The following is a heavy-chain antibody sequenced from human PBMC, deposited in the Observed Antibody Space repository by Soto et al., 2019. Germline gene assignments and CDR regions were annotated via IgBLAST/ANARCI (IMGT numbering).Heavy chain of an antibody. Sequence: EGQLVESGGGLVQPGGSLKLSCEASGFTFSGSAMHLVRQASGKGLEWVGRIRSKANSYATAYAASVKGRFSISRDEAKNTAYLQMNSLKTEDTAVYYCTSPSPDDMMRKWGQGTQVTVSS. CDR1: GFTFSGSA. CDR3: TSPSPDDMMRK. J-gene: IGHJ4*02. CDR2: IRSKANSYAT. V-gene: IGHV3-73*02. D-gene: IGHD3-9*01.